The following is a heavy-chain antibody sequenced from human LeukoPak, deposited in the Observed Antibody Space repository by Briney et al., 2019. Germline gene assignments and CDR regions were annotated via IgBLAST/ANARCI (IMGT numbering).Heavy chain of an antibody. V-gene: IGHV5-51*01. J-gene: IGHJ6*02. Sequence: GESLMISCKGSGYSFTSYWIGWVRQMPGKGPVWVGIIYPGDSDTRYSPSFQGQVTISADKSISTAYLQWSSLKASDTAMYYCASYFHSSSHYGMDVWGQGTTVTVSS. CDR2: IYPGDSDT. CDR1: GYSFTSYW. D-gene: IGHD6-13*01. CDR3: ASYFHSSSHYGMDV.